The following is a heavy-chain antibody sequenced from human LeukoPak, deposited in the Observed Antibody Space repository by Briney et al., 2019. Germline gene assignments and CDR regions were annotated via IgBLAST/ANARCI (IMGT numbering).Heavy chain of an antibody. V-gene: IGHV1-69*01. D-gene: IGHD2-2*01. Sequence: SVKVSCKASGGTLSSYAISWVRQAPGQGLEWMGGIIPIFGTANYAQKFQGRVTITADESTSTAYMELSSLRSEDTAVYYCARLISSKGYFDYWGQGTLVTVSS. CDR1: GGTLSSYA. CDR2: IIPIFGTA. J-gene: IGHJ4*02. CDR3: ARLISSKGYFDY.